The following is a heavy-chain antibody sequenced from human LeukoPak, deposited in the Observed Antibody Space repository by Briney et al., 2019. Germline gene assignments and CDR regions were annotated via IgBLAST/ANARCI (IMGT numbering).Heavy chain of an antibody. Sequence: SETLSLTCTVSGGSIGSYYWSWIRQPPGKGLEWIGYIYYSGSTNYNPSLKSRVTISVDTSKNQFSLKLSSVTAADTAVYYCARHVRYYYYMDVWGKGATVTVSS. J-gene: IGHJ6*03. CDR1: GGSIGSYY. CDR3: ARHVRYYYYMDV. V-gene: IGHV4-59*01. CDR2: IYYSGST.